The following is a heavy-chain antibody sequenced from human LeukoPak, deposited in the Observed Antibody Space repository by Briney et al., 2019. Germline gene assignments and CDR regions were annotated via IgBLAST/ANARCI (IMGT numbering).Heavy chain of an antibody. CDR3: ARAGARGYSYGDYYYYYMDV. CDR2: INPNSGGT. CDR1: GYTFTGYY. D-gene: IGHD5-18*01. Sequence: ASVKVSCKASGYTFTGYYMHWVRQAPGQGLEWMGWINPNSGGTNYAQKFQGRVTMTRDTSIRTAYMELSRVRSDDTDVYYCARAGARGYSYGDYYYYYMDVWGKGTTVTVSS. V-gene: IGHV1-2*02. J-gene: IGHJ6*03.